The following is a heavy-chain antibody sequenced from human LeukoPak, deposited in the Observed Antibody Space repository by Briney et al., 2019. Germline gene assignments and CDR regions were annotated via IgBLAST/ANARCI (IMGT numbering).Heavy chain of an antibody. V-gene: IGHV3-7*01. CDR2: IKKDGSEK. CDR1: GFTFSSYW. CDR3: ARFRVAVADLFDY. D-gene: IGHD6-19*01. Sequence: PGGSLRLSCAASGFTFSSYWMSWVRQAPGKGLEWVANIKKDGSEKYYVDSVKGRFTISRDNAKKSLYLQMNSLRAEDTAVYYCARFRVAVADLFDYWGQGTLVTVSS. J-gene: IGHJ4*02.